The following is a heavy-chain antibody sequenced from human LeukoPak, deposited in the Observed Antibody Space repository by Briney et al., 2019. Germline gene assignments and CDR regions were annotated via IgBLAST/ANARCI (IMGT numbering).Heavy chain of an antibody. CDR3: ARIQIPGYSSGWYGLNDY. CDR2: IKQDGSEK. D-gene: IGHD6-19*01. Sequence: GGSLRLSCASSGFTFSSSWMSWVRQAPGKGLEWVAHIKQDGSEKYYVDSVKGRFTISRDNSKNTLYLQMNSLRAEDTAVYYCARIQIPGYSSGWYGLNDYWGQGTLVTVSS. CDR1: GFTFSSSW. J-gene: IGHJ4*02. V-gene: IGHV3-7*01.